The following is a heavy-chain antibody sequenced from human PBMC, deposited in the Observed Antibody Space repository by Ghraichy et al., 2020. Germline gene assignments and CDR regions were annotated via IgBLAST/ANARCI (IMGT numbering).Heavy chain of an antibody. V-gene: IGHV3-33*01. CDR2: IWYDGSNK. J-gene: IGHJ5*02. Sequence: GGSLRLSCAASGFTFSSYGMHWVRQAPGKGLEWVAVIWYDGSNKYYADSVKGRFTISRDNSKNTLYLQMNSLRAEDTAVYYCARGNYGGNSIGWFDPWGQGTLVTVSS. CDR1: GFTFSSYG. D-gene: IGHD4-23*01. CDR3: ARGNYGGNSIGWFDP.